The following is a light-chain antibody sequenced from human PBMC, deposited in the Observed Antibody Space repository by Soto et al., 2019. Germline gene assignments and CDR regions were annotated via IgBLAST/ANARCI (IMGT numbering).Light chain of an antibody. J-gene: IGKJ1*01. CDR1: QSVRSN. CDR2: YAS. V-gene: IGKV3-11*01. Sequence: ETVLTQSPATLSLSPGERATLSCRASQSVRSNLAVYQHKPGQAPRLLIYYASNRATGIPGRFSGSVSVTDFTLTISNLEPEDFAVYYCQQRDNWPWTFGQGAKVEIK. CDR3: QQRDNWPWT.